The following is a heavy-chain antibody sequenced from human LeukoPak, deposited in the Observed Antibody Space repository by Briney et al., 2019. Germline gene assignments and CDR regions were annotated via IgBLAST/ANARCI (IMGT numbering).Heavy chain of an antibody. D-gene: IGHD3-3*01. CDR3: ARHGGFLEWLFSFDS. J-gene: IGHJ4*02. Sequence: SETLFLTCSVSGGSISTYYWSWIRQPPGKGLEWIGYIYNSGSTNYSPSLKSRVTISMDTSKNQLSLQLTSVTAADTAVYYCARHGGFLEWLFSFDSWGQGTLVTVSS. V-gene: IGHV4-59*08. CDR2: IYNSGST. CDR1: GGSISTYY.